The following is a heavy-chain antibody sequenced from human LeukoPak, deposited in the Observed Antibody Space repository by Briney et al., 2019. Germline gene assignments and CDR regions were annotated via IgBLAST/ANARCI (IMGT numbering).Heavy chain of an antibody. Sequence: GGSLRLSCAASGFTFSSYGMHWVRQAPGKGLEWVAFIRYDGSNKYYADSVKGRFTISRDNAKNTLCLQMNSLRDEDTAVYYCSRIIVGATGVDYWGQGTLVTVSS. J-gene: IGHJ4*02. CDR3: SRIIVGATGVDY. V-gene: IGHV3-30*02. CDR1: GFTFSSYG. D-gene: IGHD1-26*01. CDR2: IRYDGSNK.